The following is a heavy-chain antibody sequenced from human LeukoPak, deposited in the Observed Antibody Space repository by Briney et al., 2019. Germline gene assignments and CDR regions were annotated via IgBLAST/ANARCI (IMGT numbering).Heavy chain of an antibody. CDR2: ISGDGDST. Sequence: GGSLRLSCAASGFTFDDYAIHWVRRAPGRGLDWVSLISGDGDSTYYADSVKGRFTISRVNSKNSLYLQMNSLRTEDTALYYCAKGNERRAFDIWGQGTMVTVSS. D-gene: IGHD5-24*01. V-gene: IGHV3-43*02. J-gene: IGHJ3*02. CDR3: AKGNERRAFDI. CDR1: GFTFDDYA.